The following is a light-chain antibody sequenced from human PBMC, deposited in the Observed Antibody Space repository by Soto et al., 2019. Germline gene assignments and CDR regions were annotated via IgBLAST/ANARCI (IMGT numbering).Light chain of an antibody. J-gene: IGKJ5*01. V-gene: IGKV3-20*01. CDR2: DAS. Sequence: DIVLTQSPGTLSLSPGERATLSCRASQSVASNALAWYQQQGGQAPRLLINDASSRATGIPDRFSGSGSGTDFTLTISRLEPEDFALYYCHQYGSSPGTFGQGTRVEIK. CDR1: QSVASNA. CDR3: HQYGSSPGT.